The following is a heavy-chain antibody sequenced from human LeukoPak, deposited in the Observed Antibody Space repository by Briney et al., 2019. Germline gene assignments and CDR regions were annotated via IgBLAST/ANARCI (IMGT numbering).Heavy chain of an antibody. CDR2: VGYDGRNE. CDR1: GFSFSDYG. V-gene: IGHV3-33*01. Sequence: HPGGSLRLSCAAAGFSFSDYGMHWVRQAPGKGLEWVASVGYDGRNEKYADSVKGRFTISRDNSKNTLYLHMSTLRAEDTAVYWCARDGDNGINCLRIAFDYWGQGTLVTVPS. CDR3: ARDGDNGINCLRIAFDY. J-gene: IGHJ4*02. D-gene: IGHD5-24*01.